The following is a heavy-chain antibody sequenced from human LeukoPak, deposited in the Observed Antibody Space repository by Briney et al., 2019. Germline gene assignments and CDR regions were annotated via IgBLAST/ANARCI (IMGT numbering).Heavy chain of an antibody. CDR3: ARKYGDYGGLGDY. D-gene: IGHD4-17*01. V-gene: IGHV3-9*01. J-gene: IGHJ4*02. CDR2: ISWNSGSI. CDR1: GFTFDDYA. Sequence: GRSLRLSCAASGFTFDDYAMHWVRQAPGKGLEWVSGISWNSGSIGYADSVKGRFTISRDNAKNSLYLQMNSLRAEDTAVYYCARKYGDYGGLGDYWGQGTLVTVSS.